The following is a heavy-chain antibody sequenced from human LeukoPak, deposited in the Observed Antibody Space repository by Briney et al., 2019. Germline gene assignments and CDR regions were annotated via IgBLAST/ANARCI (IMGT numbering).Heavy chain of an antibody. Sequence: SEALSLTCAVYGGSFSGYYWSWIRQPPGKGLEWIGEINHSGSTNYNPSLKSRVTISVDTSKNQFSLKLSSVTAADTAVYYCARGRIYYDFWSGYSWWFDPWGQGTLVTVSS. CDR1: GGSFSGYY. CDR3: ARGRIYYDFWSGYSWWFDP. CDR2: INHSGST. J-gene: IGHJ5*02. D-gene: IGHD3-3*01. V-gene: IGHV4-34*01.